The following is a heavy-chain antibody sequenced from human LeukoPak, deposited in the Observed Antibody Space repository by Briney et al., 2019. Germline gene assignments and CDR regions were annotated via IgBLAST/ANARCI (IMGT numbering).Heavy chain of an antibody. D-gene: IGHD3-22*01. CDR3: ARDSGGADYYDSSGYFFFDY. CDR1: GGSISSNNW. Sequence: SGTLSLTCAVSGGSISSNNWWSWVRQPPGKGLEWIGEIYHSGNTNYNPSLKSRVTISVDKPKNQFSLKLSSVTAADTAVYYCARDSGGADYYDSSGYFFFDYWGQGTLVTVSS. V-gene: IGHV4-4*02. J-gene: IGHJ4*02. CDR2: IYHSGNT.